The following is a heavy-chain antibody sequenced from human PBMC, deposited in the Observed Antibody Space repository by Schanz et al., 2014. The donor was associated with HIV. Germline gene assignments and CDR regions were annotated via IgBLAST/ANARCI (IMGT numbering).Heavy chain of an antibody. CDR1: GYTFTGYY. D-gene: IGHD5-12*01. Sequence: QVQLVQSGAEVKEPGASVKVSCKASGYTFTGYYLHWVRYAPGQRLEWMGWINPNSGGADSAQKFQGRVTMTRDTSISTAYLELSRLRSDDTAVYYCAREPNYSGFDSWGHGTLVTVSS. CDR2: INPNSGGA. CDR3: AREPNYSGFDS. J-gene: IGHJ5*01. V-gene: IGHV1-2*02.